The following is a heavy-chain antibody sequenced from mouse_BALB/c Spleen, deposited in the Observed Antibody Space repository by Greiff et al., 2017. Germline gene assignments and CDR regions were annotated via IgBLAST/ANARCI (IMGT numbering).Heavy chain of an antibody. CDR1: GFTFNTYA. Sequence: GGGLVQPKGSLKLSCAASGFTFNTYAMNWVRQAPGKGLEWVARIRSKSNNYATYYADSVKDRFTISRDDSQSMLYLQMNNLKTEDTAMYYCVRQGVVSIYYDYDWFAYWGQGTLVTVSA. CDR3: VRQGVVSIYYDYDWFAY. D-gene: IGHD2-4*01. CDR2: IRSKSNNYAT. J-gene: IGHJ3*01. V-gene: IGHV10-1*02.